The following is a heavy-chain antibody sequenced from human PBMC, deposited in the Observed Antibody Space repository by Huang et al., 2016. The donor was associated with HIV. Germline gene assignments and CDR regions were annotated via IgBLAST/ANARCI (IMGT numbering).Heavy chain of an antibody. CDR3: ARDWSFGSSTSPAD. CDR1: GDTFTDSN. V-gene: IGHV1-2*02. J-gene: IGHJ4*02. D-gene: IGHD6-6*01. Sequence: QVQLVQSGAEVKNPGASVRVSCKASGDTFTDSNIHWVRQAPGQGLGWMGWINPKRGGTIYAQRFQGRVTMTRDTTISTVHMDLRRIQSDDTAVYFCARDWSFGSSTSPADWGQGTLVTVSS. CDR2: INPKRGGT.